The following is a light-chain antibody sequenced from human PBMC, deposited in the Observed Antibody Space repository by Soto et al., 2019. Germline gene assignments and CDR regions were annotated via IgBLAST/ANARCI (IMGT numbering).Light chain of an antibody. J-gene: IGKJ2*01. Sequence: VLTQSPGPLSLSPGEIITLSCRASQSLDNHYLAWYQQKPGQSPRLLISGTSSRATGIPDRFSGSGSGPDFTLTLGRLEPEDFAMYYCQQSGRSPYNFGQGTKLEIK. V-gene: IGKV3-20*01. CDR2: GTS. CDR1: QSLDNHY. CDR3: QQSGRSPYN.